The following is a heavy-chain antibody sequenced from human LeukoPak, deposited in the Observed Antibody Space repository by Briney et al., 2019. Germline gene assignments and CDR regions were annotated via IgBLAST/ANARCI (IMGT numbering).Heavy chain of an antibody. J-gene: IGHJ4*02. V-gene: IGHV3-48*03. Sequence: GGSLRLSCAASGFTFSSYEMNWVRQAPGKGLEWVSYISSSGSTIYYADSVKGRFTISRDNAKNSLYLQMNSLRAEDTAVYYCARGGIQVSGIDEFDYWGQGTLVTVSS. CDR3: ARGGIQVSGIDEFDY. CDR2: ISSSGSTI. D-gene: IGHD6-19*01. CDR1: GFTFSSYE.